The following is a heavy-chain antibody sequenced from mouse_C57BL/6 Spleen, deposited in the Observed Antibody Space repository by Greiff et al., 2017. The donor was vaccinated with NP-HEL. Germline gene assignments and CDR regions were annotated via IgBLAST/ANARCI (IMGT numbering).Heavy chain of an antibody. CDR2: ISDGGSYT. J-gene: IGHJ2*01. D-gene: IGHD1-1*01. Sequence: EVQLVESGGGLVKPGGSLKLSCAASGFTFSSYAMSWVRQTPEKSLEWVATISDGGSYTYYPDNVKGRFTISRDNAKNNLYLQMSHLKSEDTAMYYCARDHYYGSRYYFDYWGQGTTLTVSS. CDR1: GFTFSSYA. CDR3: ARDHYYGSRYYFDY. V-gene: IGHV5-4*01.